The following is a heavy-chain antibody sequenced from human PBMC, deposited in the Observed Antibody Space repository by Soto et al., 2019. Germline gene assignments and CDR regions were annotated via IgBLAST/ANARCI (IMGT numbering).Heavy chain of an antibody. CDR3: ATRMTTAPY. CDR1: GFAVSANY. J-gene: IGHJ4*02. CDR2: IYSGGDT. D-gene: IGHD4-17*01. V-gene: IGHV3-66*01. Sequence: EAHLVGSGGGLVHTGGSLRHSCAASGFAVSANYLSWVRQAPGKGLEWVSLIYSGGDTDYADSVRGRFTISRDNSKNTLYLQMNSLKAEDTAVYYCATRMTTAPYWGQGALVNVSS.